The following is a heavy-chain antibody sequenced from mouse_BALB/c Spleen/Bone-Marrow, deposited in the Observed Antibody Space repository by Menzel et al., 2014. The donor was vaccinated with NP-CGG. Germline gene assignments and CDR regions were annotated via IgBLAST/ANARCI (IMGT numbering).Heavy chain of an antibody. V-gene: IGHV1S81*02. D-gene: IGHD2-12*01. J-gene: IGHJ4*01. CDR3: TRPRRAMDH. CDR2: INPSNGGT. Sequence: VHLVESGAELVKPGASVKLSCKASGYTFTSYYMCWVKQRPGQGLEWIGEINPSNGGTNFNEKFKSKATLTVDKSSSTAYMSLSSLTSEDSAVYYCTRPRRAMDHWGQGTSVTVSS. CDR1: GYTFTSYY.